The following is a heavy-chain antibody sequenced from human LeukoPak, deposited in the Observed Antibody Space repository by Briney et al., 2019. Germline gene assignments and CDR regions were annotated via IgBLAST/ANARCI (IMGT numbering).Heavy chain of an antibody. CDR2: IYYRVTS. V-gene: IGHV4-59*01. CDR1: GDSINTYY. CDR3: ARAVGGDGSGSL. Sequence: SETLSLTCTVSGDSINTYYWSWIRQPPGKGLEWIGYIYYRVTSNYNPSLKSRVTMSVDMSTSQISLKLSSVTAADTAVYYCARAVGGDGSGSLWGPGTLVTVSS. D-gene: IGHD3-10*01. J-gene: IGHJ4*02.